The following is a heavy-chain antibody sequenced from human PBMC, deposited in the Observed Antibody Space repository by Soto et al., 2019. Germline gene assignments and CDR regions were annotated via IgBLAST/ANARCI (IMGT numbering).Heavy chain of an antibody. CDR3: ARTYCGGDCYLERWFDP. Sequence: PGESLKISCKGSGYSFTSYWIGWVRQMPGKGLEWMGIIYPGDSDTRYSPSFQGQVTISADKSISTAYLQWSSLKASDTAMYYCARTYCGGDCYLERWFDPWGQGTLVTVSS. V-gene: IGHV5-51*01. CDR2: IYPGDSDT. J-gene: IGHJ5*02. D-gene: IGHD2-21*02. CDR1: GYSFTSYW.